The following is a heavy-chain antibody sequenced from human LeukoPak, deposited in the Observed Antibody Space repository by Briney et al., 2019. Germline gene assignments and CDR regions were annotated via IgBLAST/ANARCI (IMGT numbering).Heavy chain of an antibody. Sequence: PSETLSLTCAVYGGSFSNYYWSWIRQFPGKGLEWIGEINHSGSTNYNPSLKSRVTISGDTSKNQSPLKLNSVTAADTAVYYCARGPFRYSSIWGQGTLVTVSS. CDR3: ARGPFRYSSI. CDR2: INHSGST. D-gene: IGHD5-18*01. CDR1: GGSFSNYY. V-gene: IGHV4-34*01. J-gene: IGHJ4*02.